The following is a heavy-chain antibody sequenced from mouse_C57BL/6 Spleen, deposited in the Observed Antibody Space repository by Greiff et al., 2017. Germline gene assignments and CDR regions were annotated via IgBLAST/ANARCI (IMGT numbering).Heavy chain of an antibody. CDR3: ARKGNCVGYAMDY. J-gene: IGHJ4*01. Sequence: QVQLKESGPGLVQPSQSLSITCTVSGFSLTSYGVHWVRQSPGKGLEWLGVIWSGGSTDYNAAFISRLSISKDDSKRQVFFKMHSLQADDTAIYYCARKGNCVGYAMDYWGQGTSVTVSS. CDR2: IWSGGST. D-gene: IGHD2-1*01. V-gene: IGHV2-2*01. CDR1: GFSLTSYG.